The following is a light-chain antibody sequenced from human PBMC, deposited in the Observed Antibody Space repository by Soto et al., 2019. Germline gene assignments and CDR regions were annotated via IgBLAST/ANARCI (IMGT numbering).Light chain of an antibody. J-gene: IGKJ3*01. CDR3: QQYGSSRFT. V-gene: IGKV3-20*01. Sequence: GERATLSCRASQSITNSYLAWYQQKPGQAPRLLVYGASSRATGIPDRFSGGGSGTDFTLTISRLEPEDFAVYYCQQYGSSRFTFGPGTKVDIK. CDR1: QSITNSY. CDR2: GAS.